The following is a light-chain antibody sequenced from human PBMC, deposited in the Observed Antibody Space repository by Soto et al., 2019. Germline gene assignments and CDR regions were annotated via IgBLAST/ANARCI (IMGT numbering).Light chain of an antibody. Sequence: ELVLTQSPATLSLTPGKRAPLSCRASQNVYNYLAWYQQKPGQAPRLLIYDASNRATGIPASFSGSGSGTDITLTICSLEAEVGVVYYCHRRSSWPPAFGQAKRPEI. V-gene: IGKV3-11*01. J-gene: IGKJ5*01. CDR1: QNVYNY. CDR3: HRRSSWPPA. CDR2: DAS.